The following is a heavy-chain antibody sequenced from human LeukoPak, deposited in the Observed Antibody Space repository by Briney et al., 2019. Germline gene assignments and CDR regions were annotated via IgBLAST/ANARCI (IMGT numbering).Heavy chain of an antibody. CDR1: GFTFSSYW. CDR3: SSGNSHAFDI. V-gene: IGHV3-74*01. D-gene: IGHD4-23*01. Sequence: PGGSLGLSCAASGFTFSSYWMHWLRQAPGKGLVWVSRINSDGSSTSYADSVKGRFTISRDNAKNTLYLQMNNLRAEDTAVYYCSSGNSHAFDIWGQGTMVTVSS. CDR2: INSDGSST. J-gene: IGHJ3*02.